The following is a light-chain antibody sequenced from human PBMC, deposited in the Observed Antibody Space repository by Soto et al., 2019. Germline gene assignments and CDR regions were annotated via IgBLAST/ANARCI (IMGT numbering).Light chain of an antibody. Sequence: QSALTQPASVSGSPGQSITISCTGTSSDVGSYNLVSWYQQHPVKAHKLMLYEGSTRPSGVSNRFSGSKSGNTASLTISGLQAEDGDVYYCCSYAGSSTVVFGGGTKLTVL. CDR3: CSYAGSSTVV. CDR1: SSDVGSYNL. CDR2: EGS. V-gene: IGLV2-23*01. J-gene: IGLJ2*01.